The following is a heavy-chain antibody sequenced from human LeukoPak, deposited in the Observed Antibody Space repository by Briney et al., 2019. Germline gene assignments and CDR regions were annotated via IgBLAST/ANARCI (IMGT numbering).Heavy chain of an antibody. V-gene: IGHV3-23*01. CDR3: ARRATDSRGSDY. D-gene: IGHD3-16*01. CDR1: RFTFRNYA. CDR2: IDISGGRT. J-gene: IGHJ4*02. Sequence: GGSLRLSCAPSRFTFRNYAMIWVRQAPGKGLEWVSSIDISGGRTDYADSVKGRSTISRDNSKNTLYLQMTSLRVEDTAVYYCARRATDSRGSDYWGQGTLVTVSS.